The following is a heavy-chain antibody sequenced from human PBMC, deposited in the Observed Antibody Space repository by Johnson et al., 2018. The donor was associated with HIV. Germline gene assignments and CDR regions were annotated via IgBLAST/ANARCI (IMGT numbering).Heavy chain of an antibody. Sequence: QVQLVESWGGVVQPGRSLRLSCAASGFTFSTYTMHWVRQAPGKGLEWVALISYDEINRYYADSVKGRFTISRDNSKNTLYLQMNSLRAEDTAVYYCARGGWDLRDPFDIWGQGTMVTVSS. V-gene: IGHV3-30*04. CDR1: GFTFSTYT. CDR3: ARGGWDLRDPFDI. D-gene: IGHD1-26*01. J-gene: IGHJ3*02. CDR2: ISYDEINR.